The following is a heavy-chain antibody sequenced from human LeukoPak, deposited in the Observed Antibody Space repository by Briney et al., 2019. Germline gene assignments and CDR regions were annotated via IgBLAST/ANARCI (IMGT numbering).Heavy chain of an antibody. CDR1: GLTFSTYG. D-gene: IGHD4-23*01. V-gene: IGHV3-23*01. CDR3: ARGGTVVTPFYNFDY. Sequence: GGSLRLSCAASGLTFSTYGMTWVRQAPGKGLEWVSAISGSAVSTFYADSVKGRFTISRDDAKNSLYLQMNGLRAEDTAVYYCARGGTVVTPFYNFDYWGQGTLVTVSS. CDR2: ISGSAVST. J-gene: IGHJ4*02.